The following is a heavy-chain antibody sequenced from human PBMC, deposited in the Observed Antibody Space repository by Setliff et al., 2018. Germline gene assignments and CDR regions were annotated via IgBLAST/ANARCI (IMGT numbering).Heavy chain of an antibody. CDR3: ARTCSGSGCYAGLES. Sequence: GGSLRLSCAASGFAFANYNMIWVRQAPGKGLEWVASLSSANNYIVYADSVKGRFTISRDNAQSSLFLQMNSLSAEDTAVYYCARTCSGSGCYAGLESWGQGTPVTVSS. CDR1: GFAFANYN. D-gene: IGHD2-15*01. CDR2: LSSANNYI. J-gene: IGHJ4*02. V-gene: IGHV3-21*01.